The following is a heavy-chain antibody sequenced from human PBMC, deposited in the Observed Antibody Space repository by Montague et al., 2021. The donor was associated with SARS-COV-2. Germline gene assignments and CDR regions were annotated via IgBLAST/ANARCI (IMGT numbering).Heavy chain of an antibody. CDR1: GDSVSSSGVA. CDR3: VRYSGWFYFDF. V-gene: IGHV6-1*01. Sequence: CAISGDSVSSSGVAWSWIRQSPSIGLEWLGRTYYRSKWYSDYAPSVRGRLTVNPDASKNEFSLELNYVTPEDTAVYYCVRYSGWFYFDFWGQGTLVTVSS. D-gene: IGHD6-19*01. CDR2: TYYRSKWYS. J-gene: IGHJ4*02.